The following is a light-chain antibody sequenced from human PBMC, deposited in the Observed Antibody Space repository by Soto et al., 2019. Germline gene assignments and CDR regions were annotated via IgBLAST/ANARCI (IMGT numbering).Light chain of an antibody. CDR3: LQLNSYPHT. Sequence: DIQLTQSPSFLSASVGDRVTITCRASQGISSYLACYQQKPGKAPKLLIYGASTLQSGVPSRFSGSGSGTEFTLTISSLQPEDFATYYCLQLNSYPHTFGQGTNLEIK. CDR2: GAS. CDR1: QGISSY. J-gene: IGKJ2*01. V-gene: IGKV1-9*01.